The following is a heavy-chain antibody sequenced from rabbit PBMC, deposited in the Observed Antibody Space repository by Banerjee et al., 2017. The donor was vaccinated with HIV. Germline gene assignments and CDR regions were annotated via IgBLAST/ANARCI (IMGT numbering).Heavy chain of an antibody. D-gene: IGHD3-1*01. CDR2: IGAGSTGST. Sequence: QEQLVESGGGLVQPGGSLKLSCKASGFDFSGYGVNWVRQAPGKGLEWIGCIGAGSTGSTHCASWAIGRFTISKTSSTTVTLQMTSLTAADTATYFCARWGYGMDLWGPGTLVTVS. V-gene: IGHV1S45*01. J-gene: IGHJ6*01. CDR3: ARWGYGMDL. CDR1: GFDFSGYG.